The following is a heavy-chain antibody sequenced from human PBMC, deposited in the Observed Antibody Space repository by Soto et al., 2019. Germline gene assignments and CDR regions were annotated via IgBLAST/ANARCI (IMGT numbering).Heavy chain of an antibody. J-gene: IGHJ4*02. Sequence: QVQLVESGGGVVQPGRSLRLSCAASGFTFSSYGMHWVRQAPGKGLEWVAVISYDGSNKYYADSVKGRFTISRDNSKNTLYLQMNSLRAEDTAVYYCAKEVVPYYFDYWGQGTLVTVSS. D-gene: IGHD2-15*01. CDR2: ISYDGSNK. CDR1: GFTFSSYG. CDR3: AKEVVPYYFDY. V-gene: IGHV3-30*18.